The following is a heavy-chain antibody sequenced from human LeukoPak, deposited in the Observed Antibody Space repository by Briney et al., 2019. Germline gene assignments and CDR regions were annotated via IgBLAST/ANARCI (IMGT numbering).Heavy chain of an antibody. J-gene: IGHJ3*02. CDR2: FDPEDGET. CDR1: GYTLTELS. CDR3: ATTSWGPMVVTFGAFDI. D-gene: IGHD4-23*01. Sequence: ASVKVSCKVSGYTLTELSMHWVRQAPGKGLEWMGGFDPEDGETIYAQKFQGRVTMTEDTSTDTAYTELSSLRSEDTAVYYCATTSWGPMVVTFGAFDIWGQGTMVTVSS. V-gene: IGHV1-24*01.